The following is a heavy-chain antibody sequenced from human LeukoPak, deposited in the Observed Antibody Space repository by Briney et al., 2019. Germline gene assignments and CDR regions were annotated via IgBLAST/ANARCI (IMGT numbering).Heavy chain of an antibody. Sequence: PSETLSLTCTVPGGSISSGSYYWSWIRQPAGKGLEWIGRIYTSGSTNYNPSLKSRVTISVDTSKNQFSLKLSSVTAADTALYYCARDFWGSGQGGFDYWGQGTLVTVSS. J-gene: IGHJ4*02. CDR2: IYTSGST. V-gene: IGHV4-61*02. D-gene: IGHD3-10*01. CDR1: GGSISSGSYY. CDR3: ARDFWGSGQGGFDY.